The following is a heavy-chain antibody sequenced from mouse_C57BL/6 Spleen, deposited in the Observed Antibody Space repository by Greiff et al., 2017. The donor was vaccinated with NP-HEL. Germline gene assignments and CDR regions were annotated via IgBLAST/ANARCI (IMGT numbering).Heavy chain of an antibody. V-gene: IGHV1-55*01. J-gene: IGHJ4*01. CDR1: GYTFTSYW. CDR3: ASFLLDYYAMDY. D-gene: IGHD1-1*01. Sequence: VKLQQPGAELVKPGASVKMSCKASGYTFTSYWITWVKQRPGQGLEWIGDIYPGSGSTNYNEKFKSKATLTVDTSSSTAYMQLSSLTSEDSAVYYCASFLLDYYAMDYWGQGTSVTVSS. CDR2: IYPGSGST.